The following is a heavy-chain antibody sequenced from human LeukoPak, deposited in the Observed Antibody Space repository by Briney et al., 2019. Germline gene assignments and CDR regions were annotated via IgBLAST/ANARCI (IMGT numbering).Heavy chain of an antibody. V-gene: IGHV2-5*02. CDR1: GFSLTTSGVG. Sequence: SGPTLVNPTQTLTLTCTFSGFSLTTSGVGVGWIRQPPGKALEWLALIYWDDDKRYSPSLKSRLTITKDTSRNQVVLTMTNMDPVDTATYYCARMHGNWDLDYWGQGTLVTVSS. CDR2: IYWDDDK. J-gene: IGHJ4*02. CDR3: ARMHGNWDLDY. D-gene: IGHD7-27*01.